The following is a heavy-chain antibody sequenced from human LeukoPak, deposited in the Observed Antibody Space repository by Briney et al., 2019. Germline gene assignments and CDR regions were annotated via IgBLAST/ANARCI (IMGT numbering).Heavy chain of an antibody. D-gene: IGHD3-22*01. CDR2: ISTRSSYT. Sequence: SRRLTCAASGFTISNNNMSWIHHNPTKWMPKESYISTRSSYTYYADSVKGRFSISRDNGKNSLYLQMNSLRAEDTAVYYCARGSYYYDSSGYYYLDAFDIWGQGTMVTVSS. J-gene: IGHJ3*02. V-gene: IGHV3-11*03. CDR3: ARGSYYYDSSGYYYLDAFDI. CDR1: GFTISNNN.